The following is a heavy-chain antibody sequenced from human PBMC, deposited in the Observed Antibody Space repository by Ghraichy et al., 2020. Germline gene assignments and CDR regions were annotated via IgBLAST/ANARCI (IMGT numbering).Heavy chain of an antibody. D-gene: IGHD3-9*01. J-gene: IGHJ3*02. CDR3: ARVGGGDQRWAGIVLRYFDWLKGAFDI. CDR1: GGSISSYY. CDR2: IYYSGST. Sequence: SETLSLTCTVSGGSISSYYWSWIRQPPGKGLEWIGYIYYSGSTNYNPSLKSRVTISVDTSKNQFSLKLSSVTAADTAVYYCARVGGGDQRWAGIVLRYFDWLKGAFDIWGQGTMVTVSS. V-gene: IGHV4-59*01.